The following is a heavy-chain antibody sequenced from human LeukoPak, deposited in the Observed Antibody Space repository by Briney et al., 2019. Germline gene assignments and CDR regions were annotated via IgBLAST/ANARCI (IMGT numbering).Heavy chain of an antibody. V-gene: IGHV1-8*01. J-gene: IGHJ5*02. CDR1: GYAFTNYD. CDR2: MNPNSGYT. Sequence: ASVKVSCKASGYAFTNYDVNWVRQATGQGLEWMGWMNPNSGYTGHAQKFQGRVTMTRNTSISTAYMELSSLRSEDTAVYYCARGPAASHRNWFDPWGQGTLVTVSS. D-gene: IGHD2-15*01. CDR3: ARGPAASHRNWFDP.